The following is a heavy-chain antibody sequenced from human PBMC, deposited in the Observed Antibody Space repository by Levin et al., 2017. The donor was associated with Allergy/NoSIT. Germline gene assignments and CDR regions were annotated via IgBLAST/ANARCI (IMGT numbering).Heavy chain of an antibody. CDR3: ARDDRPPGGSGSYHFDY. D-gene: IGHD3-10*01. CDR2: IIPILGIA. J-gene: IGHJ4*02. V-gene: IGHV1-69*04. Sequence: SVKVSCKASGGTFSSYAISWVRQAPGQGLEWMGRIIPILGIANYAQKFQGRVTITADKSTSTAYMELSSLRSEDTAVYYCARDDRPPGGSGSYHFDYWGQGTLVTVSS. CDR1: GGTFSSYA.